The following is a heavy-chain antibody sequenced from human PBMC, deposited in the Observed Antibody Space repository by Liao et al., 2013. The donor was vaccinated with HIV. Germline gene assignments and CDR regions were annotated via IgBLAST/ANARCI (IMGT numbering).Heavy chain of an antibody. D-gene: IGHD6-13*01. CDR3: ARRAAAVGNGGAFDL. V-gene: IGHV4-61*02. CDR2: IHISGST. Sequence: QVQLQESGPGLVKPSQTLSLTCTVSGGSMSSGNYYWSWIRQPAGKGLEWIGRIHISGSTNYNPSLKSRVTMSVDTSKNQFSLKLRSVTAADTAVYYCARRAAAVGNGGAFDLWGQGTMVTVSS. J-gene: IGHJ3*01. CDR1: GGSMSSGNYY.